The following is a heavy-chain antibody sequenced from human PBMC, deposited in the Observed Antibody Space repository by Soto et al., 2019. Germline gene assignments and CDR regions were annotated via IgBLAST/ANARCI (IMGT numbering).Heavy chain of an antibody. Sequence: GGSLRLSCAASGFTFSSYAMSWVRQAPGKGLEWVSVISGSGGTTYYADSVKGRFTISRDISKNTLHLQMNSLRAEDTAVYYCATAEVDYWGPGTLVTVSS. CDR2: ISGSGGTT. J-gene: IGHJ4*02. CDR1: GFTFSSYA. CDR3: ATAEVDY. V-gene: IGHV3-23*01.